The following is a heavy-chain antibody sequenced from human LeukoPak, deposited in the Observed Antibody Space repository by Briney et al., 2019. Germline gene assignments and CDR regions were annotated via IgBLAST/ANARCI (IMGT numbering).Heavy chain of an antibody. CDR3: AMYSSAWYAVY. J-gene: IGHJ4*02. Sequence: PGGSLRLSCAASGFTFSDYYMSWIRQAPGKGLEWVSVIHPGGTIYYADSVKGTFTISRDNSKNTLYLEMNTLRVEDTAVYYCAMYSSAWYAVYWGQGTLVTVSS. CDR2: IHPGGTI. V-gene: IGHV3-66*01. D-gene: IGHD6-19*01. CDR1: GFTFSDYY.